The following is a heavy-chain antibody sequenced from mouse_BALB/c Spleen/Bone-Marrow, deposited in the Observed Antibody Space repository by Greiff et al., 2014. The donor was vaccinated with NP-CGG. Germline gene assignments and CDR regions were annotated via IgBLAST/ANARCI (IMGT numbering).Heavy chain of an antibody. CDR3: ARDYYGSSYGFAY. CDR2: INPYNGGT. CDR1: GYSFTGYT. D-gene: IGHD1-1*01. V-gene: IGHV1-18*01. J-gene: IGHJ3*01. Sequence: EVQLQQSGPGLVKPGASMKISCKASGYSFTGYTMNWVKQSHGKSLEWIGLINPYNGGTSYNQKFKGKATLTVDKSSSTAYMELLSLTSEDSAVYYCARDYYGSSYGFAYWGQGTLVTVSA.